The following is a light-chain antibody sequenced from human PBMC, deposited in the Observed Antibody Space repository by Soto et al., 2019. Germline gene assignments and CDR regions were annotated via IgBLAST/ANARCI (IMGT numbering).Light chain of an antibody. Sequence: QSALTQPASVSGSPGQSITISCTGTSSYVGGYNYVSWYQQHPGKAPKLMIYYVSNRPSGVSNRFSGSKSGNTASLTISGLQAEDEADYYCSSYTSSSTLEFGGGTKLTVI. CDR3: SSYTSSSTLE. V-gene: IGLV2-14*01. J-gene: IGLJ2*01. CDR1: SSYVGGYNY. CDR2: YVS.